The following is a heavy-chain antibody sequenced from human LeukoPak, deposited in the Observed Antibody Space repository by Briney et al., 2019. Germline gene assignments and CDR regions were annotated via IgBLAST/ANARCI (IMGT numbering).Heavy chain of an antibody. CDR1: GYTFTGYY. CDR3: ARVSRTDYGDYGGFDY. Sequence: ASVKVSCKASGYTFTGYYMHWVRQAPGQGLEWMGWINPNSGGTNYAQKFQGRVTMTRDTSISTAYMELSRLRSDDTAVYYCARVSRTDYGDYGGFDYWGQGTLVTVSS. D-gene: IGHD4-17*01. V-gene: IGHV1-2*02. CDR2: INPNSGGT. J-gene: IGHJ4*02.